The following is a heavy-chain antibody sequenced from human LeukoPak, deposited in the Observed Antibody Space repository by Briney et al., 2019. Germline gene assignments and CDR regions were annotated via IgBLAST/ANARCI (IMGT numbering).Heavy chain of an antibody. CDR1: GGSISSYY. CDR3: ARVASSSGWDLGY. J-gene: IGHJ4*02. V-gene: IGHV4-59*01. CDR2: IYHSGST. D-gene: IGHD6-19*01. Sequence: PSETLSLTCTVSGGSISSYYWSWIRQPPGKGLEWIGYIYHSGSTSYNPSLKSRVTISVDMSKNQFSLKLSSVTAAHTAVYFCARVASSSGWDLGYWGQGILVTVSS.